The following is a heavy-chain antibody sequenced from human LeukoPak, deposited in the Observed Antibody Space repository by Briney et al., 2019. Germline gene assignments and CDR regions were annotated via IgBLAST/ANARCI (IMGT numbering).Heavy chain of an antibody. CDR3: ARGLVYGSGSYYKGIFGY. Sequence: PSETLSLTCAVYGGSFSGYYWSWIRQPPGKGLVWIGEINHSGSTNYNPSLKSRVTISVDTSKNQFSLKLSSVTAADTAVYYCARGLVYGSGSYYKGIFGYWGQGTLVTVSS. CDR1: GGSFSGYY. V-gene: IGHV4-34*01. D-gene: IGHD3-10*01. J-gene: IGHJ4*02. CDR2: INHSGST.